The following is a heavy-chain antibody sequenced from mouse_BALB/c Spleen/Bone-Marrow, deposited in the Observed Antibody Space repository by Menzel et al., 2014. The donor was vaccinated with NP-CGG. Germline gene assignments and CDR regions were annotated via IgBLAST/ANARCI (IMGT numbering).Heavy chain of an antibody. CDR1: GFTFSDYY. CDR2: ISDGGSYT. D-gene: IGHD2-1*01. J-gene: IGHJ3*01. CDR3: AREGGNYEGAWVAY. Sequence: EVMLVESGGGLVKPGGSLKLSCAASGFTFSDYYMYWVRQTPEKRLEWVATISDGGSYTYYPDSVKGRFTISRDNAKNNLYQQMSSLKSEDTAMYYCAREGGNYEGAWVAYWGQGTLVTVSA. V-gene: IGHV5-4*02.